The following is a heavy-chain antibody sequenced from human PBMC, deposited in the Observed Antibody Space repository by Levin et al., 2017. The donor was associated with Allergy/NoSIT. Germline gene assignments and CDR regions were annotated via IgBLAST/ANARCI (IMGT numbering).Heavy chain of an antibody. Sequence: SCSASGFTFSTYAMHWVRQAPGKGLEYVSGITDNGHRTYYADSVKGRFTISRDNSKNTLYLQMSSLRAEDTAVYYCVKGGGSGSYYNFYGMDVWGQGTTVTVSS. CDR1: GFTFSTYA. D-gene: IGHD3-10*01. CDR3: VKGGGSGSYYNFYGMDV. J-gene: IGHJ6*02. V-gene: IGHV3-64D*06. CDR2: ITDNGHRT.